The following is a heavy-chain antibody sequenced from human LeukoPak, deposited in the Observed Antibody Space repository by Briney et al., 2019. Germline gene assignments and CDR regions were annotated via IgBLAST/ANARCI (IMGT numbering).Heavy chain of an antibody. CDR1: GYTFTDYY. Sequence: ASVKVSCKASGYTFTDYYMHWVRQSPGQGLEWMGIINPSAGSTSYAQKFQGRITVTRDTSTSTVYMELRSLRPEDTAVYYCARDHRGKQLWLTRPDEFDAFDIWGQGTMVTVSS. V-gene: IGHV1-46*01. D-gene: IGHD5-18*01. CDR3: ARDHRGKQLWLTRPDEFDAFDI. J-gene: IGHJ3*02. CDR2: INPSAGST.